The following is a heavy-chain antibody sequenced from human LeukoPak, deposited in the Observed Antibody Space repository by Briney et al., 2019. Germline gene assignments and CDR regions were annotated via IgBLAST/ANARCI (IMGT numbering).Heavy chain of an antibody. Sequence: GGSLRLSCAASGFTFSDDPMNWVRQAPGKGLEWVAHIRSRSLTISYADSVKGRFIISRDNAKNSLYLQMNSLRGDDTAVYYCVRDNVFAFDTWGQGTMVTVSS. CDR1: GFTFSDDP. D-gene: IGHD2-8*01. V-gene: IGHV3-48*01. CDR3: VRDNVFAFDT. J-gene: IGHJ3*02. CDR2: IRSRSLTI.